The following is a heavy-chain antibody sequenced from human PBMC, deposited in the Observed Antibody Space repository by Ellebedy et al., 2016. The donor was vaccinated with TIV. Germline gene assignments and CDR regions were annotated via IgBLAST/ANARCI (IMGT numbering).Heavy chain of an antibody. CDR3: ARGLAVALWAPKFEYFQH. CDR2: IWYDGSNK. J-gene: IGHJ1*01. Sequence: GESLKISCAASGFTFSSYGMHWVRQAPGKGLEWVAVIWYDGSNKYYADSVKGRFTISRDNSKNTLYLQMNSLRAEDTAVYYCARGLAVALWAPKFEYFQHWGQGTLVTVSS. CDR1: GFTFSSYG. V-gene: IGHV3-30*19. D-gene: IGHD6-19*01.